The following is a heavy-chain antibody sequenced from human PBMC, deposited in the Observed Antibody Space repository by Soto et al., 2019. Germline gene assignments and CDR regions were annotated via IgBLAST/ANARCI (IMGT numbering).Heavy chain of an antibody. V-gene: IGHV1-46*01. CDR3: ARGGYYYDSSGYYYSYYYYGMDV. Sequence: ASVKVSFKASGYTFTRYYMHWVRQAPGQGLEWMGIINPSGGSTSYAQKFQGRVTMTRDTSTSTVYMELSSLRSEDTAVYYCARGGYYYDSSGYYYSYYYYGMDVWGQGTTVTVSS. D-gene: IGHD3-22*01. CDR2: INPSGGST. CDR1: GYTFTRYY. J-gene: IGHJ6*02.